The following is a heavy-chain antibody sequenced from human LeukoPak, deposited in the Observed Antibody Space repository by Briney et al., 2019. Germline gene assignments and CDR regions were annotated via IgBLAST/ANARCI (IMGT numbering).Heavy chain of an antibody. CDR1: GFTFSSYG. V-gene: IGHV3-33*01. D-gene: IGHD2-15*01. J-gene: IGHJ4*02. CDR2: IWYDGSNK. CDR3: ARDIIVEPNDY. Sequence: GRSLRLSCAASGFTFSSYGMHWVRQAPGRGLEWVAVIWYDGSNKYYADSVKGRFTISRDNSKNNLYLQMNSLRVEDTAVYYCARDIIVEPNDYWGQGTLVTVSS.